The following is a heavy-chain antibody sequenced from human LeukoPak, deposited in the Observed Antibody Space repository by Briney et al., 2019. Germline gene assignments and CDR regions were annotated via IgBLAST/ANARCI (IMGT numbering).Heavy chain of an antibody. J-gene: IGHJ3*02. D-gene: IGHD6-19*01. V-gene: IGHV1-8*03. Sequence: ASVKVSCKASGYTFTSYDINWVRQATGQGLEWMGWMNPNSGNTGYAQKFQGRVTITRNTSISTAYMELSSLRSEDTAVYYCASLIAVVGRGAFDIWGQGTTVTVSS. CDR2: MNPNSGNT. CDR3: ASLIAVVGRGAFDI. CDR1: GYTFTSYD.